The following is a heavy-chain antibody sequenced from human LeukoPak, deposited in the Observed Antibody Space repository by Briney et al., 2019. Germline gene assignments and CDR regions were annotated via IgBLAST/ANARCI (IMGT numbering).Heavy chain of an antibody. V-gene: IGHV4-39*01. CDR2: IYYSGST. CDR1: GGSISSSSYY. D-gene: IGHD5-12*01. CDR3: AGTPGYSGYDSHYYYYYYMDV. J-gene: IGHJ6*03. Sequence: SETLSLTCTVSGGSISSSSYYWGWIRQPPGKGLEWIGSIYYSGSTYYNPSLKRRVTISVDTSKNQFSLKLSSVTAADTAVYYCAGTPGYSGYDSHYYYYYYMDVWGKGTTVTVSS.